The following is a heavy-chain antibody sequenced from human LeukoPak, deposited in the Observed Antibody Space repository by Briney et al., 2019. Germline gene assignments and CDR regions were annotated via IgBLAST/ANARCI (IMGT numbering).Heavy chain of an antibody. CDR3: ARVDCSGGSCYYFDY. J-gene: IGHJ4*02. Sequence: SQTLSLTCTVSGGSISSGDYYWSWIRQPPGKGLEWIGYIYYSGSTYYNSSLKSRVTISVDTSKNQFSLKLSSVTAADTAVYYCARVDCSGGSCYYFDYWGQGTLVTVSS. V-gene: IGHV4-30-4*01. D-gene: IGHD2-15*01. CDR2: IYYSGST. CDR1: GGSISSGDYY.